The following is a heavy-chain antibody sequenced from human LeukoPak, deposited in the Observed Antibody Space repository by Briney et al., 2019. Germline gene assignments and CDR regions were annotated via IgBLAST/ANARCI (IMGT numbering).Heavy chain of an antibody. CDR3: TMFPSGWD. CDR1: GFTFSSYS. CDR2: VSSSSSTI. Sequence: GGSLRLSCAASGFTFSSYSMNWVRQAPGKGLEWASYVSSSSSTIYYADSVKGRFTISRDNAKNSLYLQMNSLRAEDAAVYYCTMFPSGWDWGQGTLVTVSS. J-gene: IGHJ4*02. D-gene: IGHD6-19*01. V-gene: IGHV3-48*01.